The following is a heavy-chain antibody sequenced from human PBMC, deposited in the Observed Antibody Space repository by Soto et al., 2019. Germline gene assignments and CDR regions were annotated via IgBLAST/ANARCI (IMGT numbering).Heavy chain of an antibody. CDR1: GFTFSSYA. Sequence: GGSLRLSCAASGFTFSSYAMHWVRQAPGKGLEWVAVISYDGSNKYYADSVKGRFTISRDNSKNTLYLQMNSLRAEDTAVYYCARAGPAAAVEVGMDVWGQGTTVTVSS. CDR3: ARAGPAAAVEVGMDV. V-gene: IGHV3-30-3*01. CDR2: ISYDGSNK. D-gene: IGHD6-13*01. J-gene: IGHJ6*02.